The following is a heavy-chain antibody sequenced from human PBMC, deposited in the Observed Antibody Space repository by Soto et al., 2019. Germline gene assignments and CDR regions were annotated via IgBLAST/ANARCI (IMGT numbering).Heavy chain of an antibody. Sequence: GGSLRLSCAASGFTFSSYAMSWVRQAPGKGLEWVSAISGSGGSTYYADSVKGRFTISRDNSKNTLYLQMNSLRAEDTAVYYCAKDRGGVNLYSSGWYPYFDYWGQGTLVTVSS. CDR3: AKDRGGVNLYSSGWYPYFDY. CDR2: ISGSGGST. J-gene: IGHJ4*02. D-gene: IGHD6-19*01. V-gene: IGHV3-23*01. CDR1: GFTFSSYA.